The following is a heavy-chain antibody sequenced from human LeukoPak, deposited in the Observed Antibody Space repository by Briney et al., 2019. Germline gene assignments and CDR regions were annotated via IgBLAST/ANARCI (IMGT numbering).Heavy chain of an antibody. CDR3: VRSPLGYCSGGSCYKGGFDY. V-gene: IGHV3-23*01. Sequence: GGSLRLSCAASGFTFSSYAMSWVRQAPGKGLEWVSAISGSGGSTYYADSVKGRFTISRDNSKNTLYLQMNSLRAEDTAVYYCVRSPLGYCSGGSCYKGGFDYWGQGTLVTDSS. CDR1: GFTFSSYA. J-gene: IGHJ4*02. CDR2: ISGSGGST. D-gene: IGHD2-15*01.